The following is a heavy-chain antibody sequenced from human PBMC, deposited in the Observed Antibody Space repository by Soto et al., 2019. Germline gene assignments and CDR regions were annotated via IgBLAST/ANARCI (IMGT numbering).Heavy chain of an antibody. CDR3: AREAQVDTAMVLNAFDI. Sequence: GGSLRLSCAASGFTFSSYWMHWVRQAPGKGLVWVSRINSDGSSTSYADSVKGRFTISRDNAKNTLYLQMNSLRAEDTAVYYCAREAQVDTAMVLNAFDIWGQGTMVTVSS. D-gene: IGHD5-18*01. CDR1: GFTFSSYW. V-gene: IGHV3-74*01. J-gene: IGHJ3*02. CDR2: INSDGSST.